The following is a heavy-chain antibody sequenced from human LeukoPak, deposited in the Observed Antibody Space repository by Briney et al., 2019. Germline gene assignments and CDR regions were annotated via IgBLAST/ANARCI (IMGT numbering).Heavy chain of an antibody. D-gene: IGHD6-13*01. CDR3: ARDPQYSSSSGYYYYYMDV. Sequence: ASVKVSCKASGYTFTSYGISWVRQAPGQGLEWMGWISAYNGNTNYAQKLQGRVTMTTDTSTSTAYMELRSLRSDDTAVYYCARDPQYSSSSGYYYYYMDVWGKGTTVTISS. V-gene: IGHV1-18*01. J-gene: IGHJ6*03. CDR2: ISAYNGNT. CDR1: GYTFTSYG.